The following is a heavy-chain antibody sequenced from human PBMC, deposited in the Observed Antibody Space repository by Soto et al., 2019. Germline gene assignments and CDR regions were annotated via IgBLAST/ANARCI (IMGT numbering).Heavy chain of an antibody. Sequence: ASVKVSCKASGYTFTSYDINWVRQATGQGLEWMGWMNPNSGNTGYAQKFQGRVTMTRNTSISTAYMELSSLRSEDTAVYYCARGWYDILTRGGPAFDIWGQGTMVTVSS. V-gene: IGHV1-8*01. J-gene: IGHJ3*02. CDR2: MNPNSGNT. CDR1: GYTFTSYD. CDR3: ARGWYDILTRGGPAFDI. D-gene: IGHD3-9*01.